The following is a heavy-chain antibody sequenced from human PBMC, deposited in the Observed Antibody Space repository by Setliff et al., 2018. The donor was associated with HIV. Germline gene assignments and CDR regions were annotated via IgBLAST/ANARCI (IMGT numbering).Heavy chain of an antibody. CDR3: ARAVAASATSVVDY. V-gene: IGHV4-4*02. CDR2: ISQSGKT. Sequence: PSETLSLTCAVSADSIGPNHWWNWVRQPPGKGLEWIGEISQSGKTNYHPSLKSRITISMEASKTHFSLTLNSVTAADTAVYYCARAVAASATSVVDYWGQGIQVTVSS. D-gene: IGHD6-13*01. J-gene: IGHJ4*02. CDR1: ADSIGPNHW.